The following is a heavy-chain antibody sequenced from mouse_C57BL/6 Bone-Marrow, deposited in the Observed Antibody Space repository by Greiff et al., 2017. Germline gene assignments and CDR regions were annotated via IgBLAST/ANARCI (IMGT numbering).Heavy chain of an antibody. V-gene: IGHV5-12*01. Sequence: EVQVVESGGGLVQPGGSLKLSCAASGFTFSDYYMYWVRQTPEKRLEWVAYISNGGGSTYYPDTVKGRFTISRDNAKNTLSLQMSRLKSEDTAMYYCARLGRWFAYWGQGTLVTVSA. D-gene: IGHD4-1*01. J-gene: IGHJ3*01. CDR2: ISNGGGST. CDR1: GFTFSDYY. CDR3: ARLGRWFAY.